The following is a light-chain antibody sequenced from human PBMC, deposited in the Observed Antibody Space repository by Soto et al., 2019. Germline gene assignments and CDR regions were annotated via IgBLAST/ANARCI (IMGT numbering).Light chain of an antibody. J-gene: IGLJ2*01. V-gene: IGLV1-47*01. CDR1: SSNIGSNY. CDR3: AAWDDSLSGLV. Sequence: QAVVTQPPSASGTPGQRVTISCSGSSSNIGSNYVYWYQQLPGTAPKLLIYRNNQRPSGVPDRFSGSKSGTSASLAISGLRSEDEADYYCAAWDDSLSGLVFGGGTKVPS. CDR2: RNN.